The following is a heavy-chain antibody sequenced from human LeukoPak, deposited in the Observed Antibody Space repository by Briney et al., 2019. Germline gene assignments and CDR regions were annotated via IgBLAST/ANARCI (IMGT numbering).Heavy chain of an antibody. CDR1: GGSISSGGYS. V-gene: IGHV4-30-2*01. CDR3: ARSRTGYYVDFDY. D-gene: IGHD3/OR15-3a*01. J-gene: IGHJ4*02. CDR2: IYHSGST. Sequence: SQTLSFTCAVSGGSISSGGYSWSWIRQPPGKGLEWIGYIYHSGSTYYNPSLKSRVTISVDRSKNQFSLKLSSVTAADTAVYYCARSRTGYYVDFDYWGQGTLVTVSS.